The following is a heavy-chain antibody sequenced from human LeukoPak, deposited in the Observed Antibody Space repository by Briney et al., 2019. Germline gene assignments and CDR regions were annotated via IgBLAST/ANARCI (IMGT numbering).Heavy chain of an antibody. CDR1: GYSFTSYW. CDR3: ARSYCSSTSCEDYYYYGMDV. J-gene: IGHJ6*02. V-gene: IGHV5-51*01. D-gene: IGHD2-2*01. CDR2: IYPGDSDT. Sequence: GESLKISCQGSGYSFTSYWIGWVRQMPGKGLEWMGIIYPGDSDTRYSPSFQGQVTISADKSISTAYLQWSSLKASDTAMYYCARSYCSSTSCEDYYYYGMDVWGQGTTVTVSS.